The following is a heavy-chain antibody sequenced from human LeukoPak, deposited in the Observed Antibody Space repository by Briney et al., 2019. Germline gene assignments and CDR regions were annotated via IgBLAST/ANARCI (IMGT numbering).Heavy chain of an antibody. D-gene: IGHD1-26*01. CDR3: ARHWPSGSYLTYYYYYMDV. CDR1: GGSFSGYY. J-gene: IGHJ6*03. V-gene: IGHV4-34*01. CDR2: INHSGST. Sequence: PSETLSLTCAVYGGSFSGYYWSWIRQPPGKGLEWIGEINHSGSTNYNPSLKSRVTISVDTSKNQFSLKLSSVTAADTAVYYCARHWPSGSYLTYYYYYMDVWGKGTTVTVSS.